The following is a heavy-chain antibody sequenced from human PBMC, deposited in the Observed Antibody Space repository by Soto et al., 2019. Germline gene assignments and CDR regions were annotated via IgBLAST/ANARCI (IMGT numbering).Heavy chain of an antibody. Sequence: GGSLRLSCAASGFTFNIYWMSWVRQAPGKGLEWVANIKQDGSDKYYVDSVKGRFNISRDNGKNSLFLQMNRLRVEDTAVYYCARGGRPDVWGQGTMVTVSS. J-gene: IGHJ3*01. D-gene: IGHD3-10*01. CDR1: GFTFNIYW. V-gene: IGHV3-7*01. CDR2: IKQDGSDK. CDR3: ARGGRPDV.